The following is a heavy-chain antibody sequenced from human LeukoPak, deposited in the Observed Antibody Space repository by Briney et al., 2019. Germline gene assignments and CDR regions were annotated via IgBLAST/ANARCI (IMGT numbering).Heavy chain of an antibody. J-gene: IGHJ4*02. D-gene: IGHD3-10*01. CDR3: ARGGPPVRGVITPFLDY. Sequence: GGSLRLSCAASGFTFCTFPMNWVRQAPGKGLEWVSVIYSGGSTYYADSVKGRFTISRDNSKNTLYLQMNSLRAEDTAVYYCARGGPPVRGVITPFLDYWGQGTLVTVSS. V-gene: IGHV3-53*01. CDR1: GFTFCTFP. CDR2: IYSGGST.